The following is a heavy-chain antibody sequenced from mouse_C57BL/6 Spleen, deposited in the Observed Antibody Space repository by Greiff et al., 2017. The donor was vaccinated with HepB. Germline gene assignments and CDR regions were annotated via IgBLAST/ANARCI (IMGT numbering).Heavy chain of an antibody. V-gene: IGHV1-64*01. D-gene: IGHD1-1*01. CDR3: AREGTVVTPLDY. CDR2: IHPNSGST. J-gene: IGHJ2*01. CDR1: GYTFTSYR. Sequence: VQLQQPGAELVKPGASVKLSCKASGYTFTSYRMHWVKQRPGQGLEWIGMIHPNSGSTNYNEKFKSKATLTVDKTSSTAYMQLSSLTTEDSAVYYFAREGTVVTPLDYWGQGTTLTVSS.